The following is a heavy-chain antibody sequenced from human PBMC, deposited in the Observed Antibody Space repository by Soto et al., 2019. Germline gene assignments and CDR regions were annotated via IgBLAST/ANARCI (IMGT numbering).Heavy chain of an antibody. D-gene: IGHD6-13*01. Sequence: ASVKVSCKASGYTFTGYYMHWVRQAPGQGLEWMGWINPNSGGTNYAQKFQGRVTMTRDTSISTAYMELSRLRSDDTAVYCCASPSDSSSWYFYDYWGQGTLVTVSS. V-gene: IGHV1-2*02. CDR2: INPNSGGT. CDR1: GYTFTGYY. J-gene: IGHJ4*02. CDR3: ASPSDSSSWYFYDY.